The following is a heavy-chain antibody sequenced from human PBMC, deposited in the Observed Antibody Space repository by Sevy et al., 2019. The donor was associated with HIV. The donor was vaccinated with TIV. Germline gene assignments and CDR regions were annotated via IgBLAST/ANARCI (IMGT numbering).Heavy chain of an antibody. J-gene: IGHJ4*02. CDR3: ARLHRRSGAYYYDSSGYYYFDY. D-gene: IGHD3-22*01. V-gene: IGHV4-39*01. CDR2: IYYSGST. Sequence: SETLSLTCTVSGGSISSSSYYWGWIRQPPGKGLEWIGGIYYSGSTYYNPSLKSRVTISVVTSKNQSSLKLSSVTAADTAVYYCARLHRRSGAYYYDSSGYYYFDYWGQGTLVTVSS. CDR1: GGSISSSSYY.